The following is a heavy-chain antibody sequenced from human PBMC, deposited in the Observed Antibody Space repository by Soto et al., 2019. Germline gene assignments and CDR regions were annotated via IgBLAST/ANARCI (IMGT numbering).Heavy chain of an antibody. J-gene: IGHJ5*02. CDR2: ISGSGGDT. CDR3: AKDRGLRAAAVPPWFDP. CDR1: GTTFSNYA. Sequence: PGGSLRLSCAASGTTFSNYAMNWVRQAPGKGLEWVSVISGSGGDTHYADSVKGRFSISRDNSKNTLYLQMNSLRAEDTAVYYCAKDRGLRAAAVPPWFDPWGQGTLVTVSS. D-gene: IGHD6-13*01. V-gene: IGHV3-23*01.